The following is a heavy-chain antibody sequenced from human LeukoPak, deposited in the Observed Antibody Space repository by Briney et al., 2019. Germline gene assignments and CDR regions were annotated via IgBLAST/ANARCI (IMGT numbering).Heavy chain of an antibody. Sequence: PGGSLRLSCAASGFTFINYRMNWVRQAPGKGLEWVSCISSSSSYIYYADSVKGRFTISRDNAKNSLYLQMNSLRAEDTAVYYCARAHNWKYGSFDFWGQGTLVTVSS. CDR3: ARAHNWKYGSFDF. CDR2: ISSSSSYI. J-gene: IGHJ4*02. D-gene: IGHD1-7*01. V-gene: IGHV3-21*01. CDR1: GFTFINYR.